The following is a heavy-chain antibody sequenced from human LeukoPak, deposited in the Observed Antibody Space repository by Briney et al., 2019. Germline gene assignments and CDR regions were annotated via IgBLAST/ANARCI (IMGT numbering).Heavy chain of an antibody. CDR1: GFSLDDYP. J-gene: IGHJ4*02. D-gene: IGHD5-12*01. Sequence: PGGSLRLSCAASGFSLDDYPMHWVRQAPGKGLEWVSLISWDGGTTYYADSVEGRFTISRDNSKNSLFLQMSSLRTEDTALYYCAKDLSHLVGTENGGTFDHWGRGTLVTVSS. CDR3: AKDLSHLVGTENGGTFDH. V-gene: IGHV3-43*01. CDR2: ISWDGGTT.